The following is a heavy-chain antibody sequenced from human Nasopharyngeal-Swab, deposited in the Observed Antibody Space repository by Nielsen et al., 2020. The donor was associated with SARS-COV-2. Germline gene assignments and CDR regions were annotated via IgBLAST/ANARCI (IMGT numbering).Heavy chain of an antibody. CDR2: IYYSGST. J-gene: IGHJ5*02. Sequence: RQAPGKGLEWIGSIYYSGSTYYNPSLKSRVTISVDTSKNQFSLKLSSVTAADTAVYYCARHAEVLRYFDWVYREGWFDPFFQAPLVTVSS. D-gene: IGHD3-9*01. V-gene: IGHV4-39*01. CDR3: ARHAEVLRYFDWVYREGWFDP.